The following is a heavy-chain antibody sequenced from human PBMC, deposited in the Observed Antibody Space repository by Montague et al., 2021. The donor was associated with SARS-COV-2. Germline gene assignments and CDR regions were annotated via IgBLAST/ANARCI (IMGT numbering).Heavy chain of an antibody. CDR1: GFTFDDYA. CDR2: INWNSGSI. J-gene: IGHJ4*02. Sequence: FRSLSWAASGFTFDDYAMYWVRQAPGKGLEWVSGINWNSGSIGYADSVKGRFTISRDNAENSLYLQMNSLRAEDTALYYCAKDGLIRGVNYFDYWGQGTLVTVSS. D-gene: IGHD3-10*01. V-gene: IGHV3-9*01. CDR3: AKDGLIRGVNYFDY.